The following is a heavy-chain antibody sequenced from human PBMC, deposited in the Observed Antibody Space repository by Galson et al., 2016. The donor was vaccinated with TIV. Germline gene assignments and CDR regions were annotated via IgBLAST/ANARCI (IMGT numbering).Heavy chain of an antibody. CDR3: AVGGYSFGFLVYDLGFDI. J-gene: IGHJ3*02. D-gene: IGHD5-18*01. CDR2: IIPIFGSA. V-gene: IGHV1-69*13. CDR1: GGTFSSYG. Sequence: SVKVSCKASGGTFSSYGISWVRQAPGQGLEWMGRIIPIFGSANYAQKFQGRVTITADESTSTAYMEVSSLRFEDTAVYYCAVGGYSFGFLVYDLGFDIWGQGTMVTVSS.